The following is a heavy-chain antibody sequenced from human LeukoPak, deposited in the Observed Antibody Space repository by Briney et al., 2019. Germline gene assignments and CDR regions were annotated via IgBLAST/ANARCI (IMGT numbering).Heavy chain of an antibody. CDR1: GFTFSSYG. V-gene: IGHV3-30*02. J-gene: IGHJ4*02. CDR3: AKDRVVTIFGVVIPYFDY. CDR2: IRYDGSNK. Sequence: PGGSLRLSCAASGFTFSSYGMHWVRQAPGKGLEWVAFIRYDGSNKYYADSVKGRFTISRDNSKNTLYLQMNSLRAEDTAVYYCAKDRVVTIFGVVIPYFDYWGQGTLVTVSS. D-gene: IGHD3-3*01.